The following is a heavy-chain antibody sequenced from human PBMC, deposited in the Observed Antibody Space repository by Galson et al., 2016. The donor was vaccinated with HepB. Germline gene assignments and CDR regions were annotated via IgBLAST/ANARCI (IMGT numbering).Heavy chain of an antibody. Sequence: SLRLSCAASGFTFRTYSMNWVRQAPGKGLEWVSTITGSGAGTYYADSAKGRFTVSRDNSKNTLFLQMNSLRAEDTALYHCAKGPNGYFLGCFDSWGQGTMVIVSS. D-gene: IGHD4-17*01. V-gene: IGHV3-23*01. CDR3: AKGPNGYFLGCFDS. CDR1: GFTFRTYS. J-gene: IGHJ3*01. CDR2: ITGSGAGT.